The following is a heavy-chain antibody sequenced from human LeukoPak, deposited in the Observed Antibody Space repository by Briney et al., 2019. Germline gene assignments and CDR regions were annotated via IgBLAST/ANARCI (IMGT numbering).Heavy chain of an antibody. Sequence: GGSLRLSCAASGFAFSTYGMHWVRQAPGKGLEWVAFIRYDGSNQYYTDSVTGRFTISRDNAKNSLYLQMNSLRAEDTAVYYCAREGQVVGRTMSDYWGQGTLVTVSS. CDR3: AREGQVVGRTMSDY. CDR1: GFAFSTYG. V-gene: IGHV3-30*02. CDR2: IRYDGSNQ. J-gene: IGHJ4*02. D-gene: IGHD1-26*01.